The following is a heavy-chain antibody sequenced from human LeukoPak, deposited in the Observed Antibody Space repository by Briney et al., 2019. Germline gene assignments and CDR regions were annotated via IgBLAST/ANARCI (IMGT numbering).Heavy chain of an antibody. Sequence: PGGSLRLSCAASGFTFSSYALSWVRQAPGKGLEWVANINQGGSDKYYVDSVKGRFTISRDNANNLLYLQMNSLRGEDTAVYYCTRHRSRAEDDWGQGTLVTVSS. CDR2: INQGGSDK. J-gene: IGHJ4*02. D-gene: IGHD1-14*01. CDR1: GFTFSSYA. V-gene: IGHV3-7*01. CDR3: TRHRSRAEDD.